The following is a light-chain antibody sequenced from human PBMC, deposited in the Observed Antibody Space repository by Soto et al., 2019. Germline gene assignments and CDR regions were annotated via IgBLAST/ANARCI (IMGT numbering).Light chain of an antibody. CDR1: QSVSSSY. V-gene: IGKV3-20*01. J-gene: IGKJ5*01. CDR2: GAS. Sequence: EIVLTQSPGTLSLSPGERATLSCRASQSVSSSYLAWYQQKPGQAPRLLIYGASSRATGIPDRFSGSGSGTDFTLTISRLEPEDFAGYYCQQYGSSPPITSGQGTRLEIK. CDR3: QQYGSSPPIT.